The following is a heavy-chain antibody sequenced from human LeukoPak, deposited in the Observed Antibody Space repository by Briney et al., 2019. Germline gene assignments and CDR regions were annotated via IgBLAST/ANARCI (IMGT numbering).Heavy chain of an antibody. J-gene: IGHJ6*02. D-gene: IGHD3-16*01. Sequence: PWGSLRLSCAASGFTFSSYWMNWARQAPGKGLEWVASINHNGNVNYYVDSVKGRFTISGDNAKNSLYLQMSNLRAEDTAVYFCARGGGLDVWGQGATVTVSS. CDR3: ARGGGLDV. CDR2: INHNGNVN. V-gene: IGHV3-7*03. CDR1: GFTFSSYW.